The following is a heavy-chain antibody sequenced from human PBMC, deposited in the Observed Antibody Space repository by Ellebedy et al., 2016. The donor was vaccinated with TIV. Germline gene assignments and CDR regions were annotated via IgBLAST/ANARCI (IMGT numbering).Heavy chain of an antibody. Sequence: MPSETLSLTCTVSGGSFSDDCWHWNRQPAGKGLQWIGRTYASGSTDYHPTLKRRVTMSVDTSKNQFSLKLTSVTAADTAVYYCARANTWNDGFFDYWGQGTLVAVSS. D-gene: IGHD1-20*01. CDR2: TYASGST. J-gene: IGHJ4*02. CDR3: ARANTWNDGFFDY. V-gene: IGHV4-4*07. CDR1: GGSFSDDC.